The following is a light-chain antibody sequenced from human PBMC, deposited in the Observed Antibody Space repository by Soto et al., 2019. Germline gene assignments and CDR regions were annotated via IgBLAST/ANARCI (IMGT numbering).Light chain of an antibody. J-gene: IGKJ1*01. CDR2: GGS. Sequence: EIVMTQSPATLSVSPGERAPLSCRATQSVCSDLAWYQQKSGQAPRLLISGGSTRATGIPARFSASGSRTDFTLTISSLQSEDFAVYYCQQYNNWPRTFGQGTKVDIK. CDR1: QSVCSD. CDR3: QQYNNWPRT. V-gene: IGKV3-15*01.